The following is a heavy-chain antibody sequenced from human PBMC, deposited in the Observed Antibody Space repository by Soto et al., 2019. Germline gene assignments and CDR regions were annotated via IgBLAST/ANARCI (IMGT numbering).Heavy chain of an antibody. V-gene: IGHV3-33*01. CDR2: IWYDGSNK. Sequence: QVQLVESGGGVVQPGWSLRLSCAASGLTFSSYGMQWVRQAPGKGLEWVAVIWYDGSNKYYADSVKGRFTISRDNSKNTLYLQMNSLRAEDTAVYYCASVTGTIDYWGQGTLVTVSS. CDR3: ASVTGTIDY. D-gene: IGHD1-20*01. CDR1: GLTFSSYG. J-gene: IGHJ4*02.